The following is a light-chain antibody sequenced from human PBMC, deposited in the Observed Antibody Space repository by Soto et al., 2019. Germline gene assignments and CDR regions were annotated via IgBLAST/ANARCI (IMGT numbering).Light chain of an antibody. CDR1: SSNIGNNY. Sequence: QSVLTQPPSVSAAPGQKVTISCSGSSSNIGNNYVSWYQQLPGTAPKLLIYENNKRPSGIPDRFSGSKSGTSATLGITGLQTGDFAFYYSGTWDSSLIAGGVFGTGTNVTV. CDR3: GTWDSSLIAGGV. V-gene: IGLV1-51*02. J-gene: IGLJ1*01. CDR2: ENN.